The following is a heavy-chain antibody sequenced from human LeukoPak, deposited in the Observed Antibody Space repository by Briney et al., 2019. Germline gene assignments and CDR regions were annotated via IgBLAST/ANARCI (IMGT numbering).Heavy chain of an antibody. CDR1: GYTFTTYA. V-gene: IGHV1-18*01. D-gene: IGHD1-26*01. CDR2: ISAYNGNT. CDR3: ARDVLVGTTPFDY. J-gene: IGHJ4*02. Sequence: ASVKVSCKASGYTFTTYAISWVRQAPGQGLEWMGWISAYNGNTNYAQKLQGRVTMTTDTSTSTAYMELRSLRSGDTAVYYCARDVLVGTTPFDYWGQGTLVTVSS.